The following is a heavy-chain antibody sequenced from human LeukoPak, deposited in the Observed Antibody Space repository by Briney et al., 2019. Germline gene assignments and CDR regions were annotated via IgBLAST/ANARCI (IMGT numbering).Heavy chain of an antibody. Sequence: SVKVSCKASGGTFSSYAISWVRQAPGQGLEWMGRIIPIFGTANYAQKFQGRVTITTDESTSTAYMELSSLRSEDTAVYYCARGRGDGYLPEAFDIWGQGTMVTVSP. J-gene: IGHJ3*02. D-gene: IGHD5-24*01. CDR3: ARGRGDGYLPEAFDI. CDR1: GGTFSSYA. V-gene: IGHV1-69*05. CDR2: IIPIFGTA.